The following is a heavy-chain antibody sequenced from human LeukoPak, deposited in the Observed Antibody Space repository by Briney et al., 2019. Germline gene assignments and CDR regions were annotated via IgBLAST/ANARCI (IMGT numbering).Heavy chain of an antibody. J-gene: IGHJ3*02. V-gene: IGHV3-30*02. CDR1: GFTFSSYG. Sequence: GGSLRLSCAASGFTFSSYGMHWVRQAPGKGLEWVAFIRYDGSNKYYADSVKGRFTISRDNSKNTLYLQMYSLGAEDTAVYYCAKSRSGYYQLAFDIWGEGTMVTVSS. CDR3: AKSRSGYYQLAFDI. CDR2: IRYDGSNK. D-gene: IGHD3-22*01.